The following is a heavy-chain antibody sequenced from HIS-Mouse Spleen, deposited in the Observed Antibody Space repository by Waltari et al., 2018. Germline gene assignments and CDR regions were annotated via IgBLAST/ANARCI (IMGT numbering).Heavy chain of an antibody. Sequence: QLQLQESGPGLVKPSETLSLTCTVSGGSISSSRYHWGWLRQPQRKGLEWIGSIYYSGSTYYNPSLKSRVTISVDTSKNQFSLKLSSVTAADTAVYYCAREIPYSSSWYDWYFDLWGRGTLVTVSS. CDR1: GGSISSSRYH. J-gene: IGHJ2*01. V-gene: IGHV4-39*07. D-gene: IGHD6-13*01. CDR2: IYYSGST. CDR3: AREIPYSSSWYDWYFDL.